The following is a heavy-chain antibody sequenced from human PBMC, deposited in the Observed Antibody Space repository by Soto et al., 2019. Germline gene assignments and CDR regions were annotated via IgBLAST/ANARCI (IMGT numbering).Heavy chain of an antibody. CDR1: GFSLSADGVG. CDR2: IYWDDDK. CDR3: AHAYGGTSWPNDAFDV. J-gene: IGHJ3*01. V-gene: IGHV2-5*02. Sequence: QITLKESGPPLVKPTQTLTLTCTFSGFSLSADGVGVGWIRQPPGKALEWLALIYWDDDKRYRPSLKSRLTITKAPSKNQVVLTTTNMDPVDTATYYCAHAYGGTSWPNDAFDVWGQGRWSPSLQ. D-gene: IGHD2-2*01.